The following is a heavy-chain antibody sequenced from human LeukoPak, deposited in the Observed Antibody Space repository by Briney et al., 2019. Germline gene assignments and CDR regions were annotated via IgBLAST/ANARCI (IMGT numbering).Heavy chain of an antibody. CDR2: IIPIFGTA. V-gene: IGHV1-69*05. CDR1: GGTFSSYA. CDR3: ARGVTIFGSTSFDY. J-gene: IGHJ4*02. D-gene: IGHD3-3*01. Sequence: ASVKVSCKASGGTFSSYAISWVRQAPGQGLEWMGGIIPIFGTANYAQKFQGRVTITTDESTSTAYMELSSLRSEGTAVYYCARGVTIFGSTSFDYWGQGTLVTVSS.